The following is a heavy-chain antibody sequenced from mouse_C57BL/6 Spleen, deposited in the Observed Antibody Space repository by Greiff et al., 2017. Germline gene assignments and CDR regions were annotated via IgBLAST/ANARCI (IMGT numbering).Heavy chain of an antibody. CDR2: IDPENGDT. CDR3: TTAGTVDY. J-gene: IGHJ2*01. D-gene: IGHD4-1*01. V-gene: IGHV14-4*01. Sequence: EVQLQQSGAELVRPGASVKLSCTASGFNIKDDYMHWVKPRPEQGLEWIGWIDPENGDTEYASKFQGKATITADTSSNTAYLQLSSLTSEDTAVYYCTTAGTVDYWGQGTTLTVSS. CDR1: GFNIKDDY.